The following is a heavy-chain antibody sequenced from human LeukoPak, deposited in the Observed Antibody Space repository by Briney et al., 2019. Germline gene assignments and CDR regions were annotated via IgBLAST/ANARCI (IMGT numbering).Heavy chain of an antibody. V-gene: IGHV3-21*01. CDR1: GFTFSSYS. D-gene: IGHD2-15*01. Sequence: GGSLRLSCAASGFTFSSYSMNWVRQAPGKGLEWVSSISSSSSYIYYADSVKGRFTISRDNAKNSLYLQMNSLRAEDTAVYYCARDPGYCSGGSCYSPHTIFDYWGQGTLVTVSS. CDR2: ISSSSSYI. J-gene: IGHJ4*02. CDR3: ARDPGYCSGGSCYSPHTIFDY.